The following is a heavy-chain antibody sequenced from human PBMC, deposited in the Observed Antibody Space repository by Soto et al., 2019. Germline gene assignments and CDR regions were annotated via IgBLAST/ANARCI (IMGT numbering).Heavy chain of an antibody. CDR2: ISWNSQSI. V-gene: IGHV3-9*01. Sequence: EVQLVESGGGLVQPGTSLRLSCATSGFTFDDYAMHWVRQAPGKGLEWVSGISWNSQSIGYADSVKGRFTISRDYAKKSLFLHWSSLRPEDTAVYFCAKAAVLRYLDSWGQGTLVTVSS. J-gene: IGHJ5*01. D-gene: IGHD3-3*02. CDR1: GFTFDDYA. CDR3: AKAAVLRYLDS.